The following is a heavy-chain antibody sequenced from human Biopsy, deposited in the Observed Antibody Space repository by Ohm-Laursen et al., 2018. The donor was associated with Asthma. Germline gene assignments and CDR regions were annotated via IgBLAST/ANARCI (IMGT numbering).Heavy chain of an antibody. V-gene: IGHV3-30*03. Sequence: SLRLSCSASGFTFSSYGMHWVRQAPGKGLEWVAVISYDGSNKYYADSVKGRFTISRGNSMNTLYLQMNSLRAEDTAVYYCARESSVAGSSDFDYWGQGTLATVSS. D-gene: IGHD6-19*01. J-gene: IGHJ4*02. CDR1: GFTFSSYG. CDR2: ISYDGSNK. CDR3: ARESSVAGSSDFDY.